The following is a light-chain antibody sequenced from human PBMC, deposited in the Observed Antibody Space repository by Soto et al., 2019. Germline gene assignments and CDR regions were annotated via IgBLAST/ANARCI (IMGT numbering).Light chain of an antibody. Sequence: DIQMTQSPSSLSASVGDRVTITCRASQGISNYLAWYQQKPGKVPRLMIYAASTLHSGVPSRFSGGVSGTEFTLTRSSLEPEDVATYYCQKDNSAPLTFGGGTRVEIK. V-gene: IGKV1-27*01. CDR3: QKDNSAPLT. J-gene: IGKJ4*01. CDR2: AAS. CDR1: QGISNY.